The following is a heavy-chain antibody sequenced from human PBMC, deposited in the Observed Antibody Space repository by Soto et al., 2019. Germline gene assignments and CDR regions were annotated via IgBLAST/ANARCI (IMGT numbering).Heavy chain of an antibody. J-gene: IGHJ6*03. D-gene: IGHD6-13*01. Sequence: EVQLVESGGGLVQPGGSLRLSCAASGFTFSSYWMHWVRQAPGKGLVWVSRINSDGSSTSYADSVKGRFTISRDNAKNTLYLQMNSLRAEDTAVYYCARAWYRSSWFDYYYYMDVWGKGTTVTVSS. V-gene: IGHV3-74*01. CDR1: GFTFSSYW. CDR2: INSDGSST. CDR3: ARAWYRSSWFDYYYYMDV.